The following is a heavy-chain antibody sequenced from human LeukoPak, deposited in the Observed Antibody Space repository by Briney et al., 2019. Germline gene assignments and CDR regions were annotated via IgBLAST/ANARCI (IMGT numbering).Heavy chain of an antibody. CDR3: ARDLTMVRGVSMYYFDY. CDR1: GGSISSSNW. D-gene: IGHD3-10*01. V-gene: IGHV4-4*02. J-gene: IGHJ4*02. Sequence: TSGTLSLTCAVSGGSISSSNWWSWVRQPPGKGLEWIGEIYHSGSTNYNPSLKGRVTISVDKSKNQFSLKLSSVTAADTAVYYCARDLTMVRGVSMYYFDYWGQGTLVTVSS. CDR2: IYHSGST.